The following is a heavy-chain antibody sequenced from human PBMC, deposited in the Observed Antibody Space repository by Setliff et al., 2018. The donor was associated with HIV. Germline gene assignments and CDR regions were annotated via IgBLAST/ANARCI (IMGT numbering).Heavy chain of an antibody. J-gene: IGHJ4*02. D-gene: IGHD3-10*01. Sequence: ASVKVSCKASGYTLTDFYIHWVRQAPGQGLEWMGWIAPNSGGTGYAENFQGRVTMTRDTSTNTVYMELRSLTSDDTAVYFCARGYNYGPGPRDYWGQGTLVTVSS. CDR2: IAPNSGGT. V-gene: IGHV1-2*02. CDR3: ARGYNYGPGPRDY. CDR1: GYTLTDFY.